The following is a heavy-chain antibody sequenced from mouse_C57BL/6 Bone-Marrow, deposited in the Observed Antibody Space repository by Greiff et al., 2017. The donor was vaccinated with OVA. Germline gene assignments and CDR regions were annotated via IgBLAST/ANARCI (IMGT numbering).Heavy chain of an antibody. D-gene: IGHD3-2*02. Sequence: QVQLQPGAELVKPGASVKMSCKASGYTFTSYWITWVKQRPGQGLEWIGDIYPGSGSTNYNEKFKSKATLTVDTSSSTAYMQLSSLTSEDSAVYYCARWEAAQATPPHWGQGTLVTVSA. CDR3: ARWEAAQATPPH. V-gene: IGHV1-55*01. CDR1: GYTFTSYW. J-gene: IGHJ3*01. CDR2: IYPGSGST.